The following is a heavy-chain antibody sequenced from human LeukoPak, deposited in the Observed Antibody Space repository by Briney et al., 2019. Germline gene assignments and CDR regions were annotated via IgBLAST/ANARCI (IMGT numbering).Heavy chain of an antibody. V-gene: IGHV3-48*01. CDR1: GFTFSSYS. D-gene: IGHD3-3*01. CDR3: ARDPEWPCATDV. CDR2: ISSSSSTI. J-gene: IGHJ6*04. Sequence: GGSLRLSCAASGFTFSSYSMNWVRQAPGKGLEWVSYISSSSSTIYYADSVKGRFTISRDNAKNSLYLQMNSLRAEDTAVYYCARDPEWPCATDVWGKGTTVTVSS.